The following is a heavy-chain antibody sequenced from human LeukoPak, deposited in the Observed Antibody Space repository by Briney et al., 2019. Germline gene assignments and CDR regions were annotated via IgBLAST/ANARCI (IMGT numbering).Heavy chain of an antibody. Sequence: GASLRLSCAASGFTFSSYAMSWVRQAPGKGLEWVSAISGSGGSTYYADSVKGQFTISRGNSKNTLYLQMNSLRAEDTAVYYCAKALEGPNWFDPWGQGTLVTVSS. J-gene: IGHJ5*02. CDR3: AKALEGPNWFDP. CDR2: ISGSGGST. CDR1: GFTFSSYA. V-gene: IGHV3-23*01.